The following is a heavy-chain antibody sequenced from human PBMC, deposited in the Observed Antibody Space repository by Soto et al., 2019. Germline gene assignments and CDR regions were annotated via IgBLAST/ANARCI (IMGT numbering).Heavy chain of an antibody. D-gene: IGHD3-10*01. CDR1: GASIRGYY. V-gene: IGHV4-59*01. Sequence: QVRLQESGPGLLKPAEPLSLTCSVSGASIRGYYWTWIRQPPGKGLEWIGFIYDNGNTNYNPSLKSRVTISVDTSKNQFSLKLTSVTAADTAVYYCASGYSFGSGSFSYLDVWGRGTLVTVSS. J-gene: IGHJ4*02. CDR3: ASGYSFGSGSFSYLDV. CDR2: IYDNGNT.